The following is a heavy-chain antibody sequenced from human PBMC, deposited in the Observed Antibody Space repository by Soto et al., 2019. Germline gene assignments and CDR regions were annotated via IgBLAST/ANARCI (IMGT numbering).Heavy chain of an antibody. V-gene: IGHV4-34*01. CDR2: INDSGNI. J-gene: IGHJ6*03. CDR1: GGSFSGYQ. Sequence: QVQLQQWGAGLLKPSETLSLTCAVYGGSFSGYQWSWIRQTPGKGLEWIGEINDSGNINYNPSLKSRVTILLDTPKKQISLMLSSVTAADSAVYYCARGVILWFGELSRRGGYHYYMDVWGKGTTVTVSS. CDR3: ARGVILWFGELSRRGGYHYYMDV. D-gene: IGHD3-10*01.